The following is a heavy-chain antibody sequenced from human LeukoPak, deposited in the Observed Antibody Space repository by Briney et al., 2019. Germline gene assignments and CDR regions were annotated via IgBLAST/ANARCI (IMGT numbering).Heavy chain of an antibody. D-gene: IGHD2-2*01. CDR1: GYTFTGYY. J-gene: IGHJ4*02. CDR2: INPNSGGT. Sequence: ASVKVSCKASGYTFTGYYMHWVRQAPGQGLEGMGWINPNSGGTNYAQKFQGWVTMTRDTSISTAYMELSRLRSDDTAVYYCARDMGCSSTSCYASFDYWGQGTLVTVSS. CDR3: ARDMGCSSTSCYASFDY. V-gene: IGHV1-2*04.